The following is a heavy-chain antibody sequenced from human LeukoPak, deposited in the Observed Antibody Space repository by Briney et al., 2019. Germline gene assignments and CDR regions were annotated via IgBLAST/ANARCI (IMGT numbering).Heavy chain of an antibody. V-gene: IGHV3-23*01. J-gene: IGHJ3*02. CDR3: GRGSGNYVFDI. CDR2: ISGSGGST. Sequence: GGSLRLSCAASGFTFSSYAMSWVRQAPGKGLEWVSAISGSGGSTYYADSVKGPFTISRDNSKNTLYLQMNTLRDADTAVYYCGRGSGNYVFDIWGQGTRVTVSS. CDR1: GFTFSSYA. D-gene: IGHD3-10*01.